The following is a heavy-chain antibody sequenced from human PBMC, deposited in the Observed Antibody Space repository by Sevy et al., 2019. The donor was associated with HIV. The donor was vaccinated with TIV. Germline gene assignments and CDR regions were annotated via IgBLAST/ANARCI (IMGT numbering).Heavy chain of an antibody. CDR3: ARDRGDGYNQEFDY. V-gene: IGHV3-30-3*01. D-gene: IGHD5-12*01. CDR2: ISYDGSNK. CDR1: GFTFSSYA. J-gene: IGHJ4*02. Sequence: GSLRLSCAASGFTFSSYAMHWVRQAPGKGLEWVAVISYDGSNKYYADSVKGRFTISRDNSKNTLYLQMNSLRAEDTAVYYCARDRGDGYNQEFDYWGQGTLVTVSS.